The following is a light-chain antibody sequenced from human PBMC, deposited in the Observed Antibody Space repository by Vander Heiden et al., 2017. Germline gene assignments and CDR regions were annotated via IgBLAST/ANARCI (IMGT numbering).Light chain of an antibody. V-gene: IGKV4-1*01. CDR3: QQDDNTSYT. CDR2: WAS. Sequence: DIVMTQSPDSLAVSLGERATINCKSSQSVLYSSNNKNYLAWYQQKPGQPPKLLIYWASTRESGVPDRFSGSGSGTDFTLTISSLQAEDVAVYYCQQDDNTSYTFGQGTKLEIK. CDR1: QSVLYSSNNKNY. J-gene: IGKJ2*01.